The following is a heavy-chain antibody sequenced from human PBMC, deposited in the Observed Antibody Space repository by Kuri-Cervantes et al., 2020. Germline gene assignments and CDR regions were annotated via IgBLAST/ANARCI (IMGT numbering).Heavy chain of an antibody. CDR2: INPSGGST. J-gene: IGHJ6*02. V-gene: IGHV1-46*01. Sequence: ASVKVSCKASGYTFTSYYMHWVRQAPGQGLEWMGIINPSGGSTSYAQKFQGRVTMTRDTSTSTVYMELSSLRSEDTAVYYCARDRGTCYYDSSGYPREAVYYYYYYGMDVWGQGTTVTVSS. CDR1: GYTFTSYY. CDR3: ARDRGTCYYDSSGYPREAVYYYYYYGMDV. D-gene: IGHD3-22*01.